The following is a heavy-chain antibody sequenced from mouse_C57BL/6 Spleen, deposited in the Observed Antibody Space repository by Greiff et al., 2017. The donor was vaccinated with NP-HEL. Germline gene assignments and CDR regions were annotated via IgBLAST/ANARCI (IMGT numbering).Heavy chain of an antibody. J-gene: IGHJ3*01. V-gene: IGHV1-69*01. Sequence: VQLQQPGAELVMPGASVKLSCKASGYTFTSYWMHWVKQRPGQGLEWIGEIDPSDSYTNYNQKFKGKSTLTVDKSSSTAYMQLSSLTSEDSAVYYCARSRPRDWFAYWGQGTLVTVSA. CDR3: ARSRPRDWFAY. CDR2: IDPSDSYT. CDR1: GYTFTSYW.